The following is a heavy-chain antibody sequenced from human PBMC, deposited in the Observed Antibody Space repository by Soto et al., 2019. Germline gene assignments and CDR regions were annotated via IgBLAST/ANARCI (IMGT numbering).Heavy chain of an antibody. CDR1: SGSITSDGYY. J-gene: IGHJ5*02. Sequence: QVQLVESGPGLVKPSQTLSLTCTVSSGSITSDGYYWSWLRQSPGKGLEWIGYIYNNGRTYYNPSLESLVSISIDTPNHQFSLTLRSVTAADTAVYYCARDRVIRSTSLAHWFDPWGQGAQVTVSS. D-gene: IGHD3-10*01. V-gene: IGHV4-31*01. CDR2: IYNNGRT. CDR3: ARDRVIRSTSLAHWFDP.